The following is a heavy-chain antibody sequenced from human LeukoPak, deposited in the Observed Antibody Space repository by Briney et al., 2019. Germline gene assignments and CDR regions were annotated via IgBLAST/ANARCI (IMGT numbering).Heavy chain of an antibody. CDR2: ISSSSSYI. Sequence: GGSLRLSCAASGFTFSSYSMNWVRQAPGKGLEWVSSISSSSSYIYYADSVRGRFTISRDNAKNSLYLQMNSLRAEDTAVYYCARDFNGYSSSWSRSEVTYNWFDPWGQGTLVTVSS. D-gene: IGHD6-13*01. V-gene: IGHV3-21*01. J-gene: IGHJ5*02. CDR3: ARDFNGYSSSWSRSEVTYNWFDP. CDR1: GFTFSSYS.